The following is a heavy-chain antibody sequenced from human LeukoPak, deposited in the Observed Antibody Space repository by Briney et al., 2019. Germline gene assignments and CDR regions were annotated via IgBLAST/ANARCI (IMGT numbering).Heavy chain of an antibody. CDR1: GFTFSGNW. CDR3: AKLLGTVTTYDS. D-gene: IGHD2/OR15-2a*01. CDR2: INPDGSQK. J-gene: IGHJ4*02. V-gene: IGHV3-7*01. Sequence: GGSLIPSCEGSGFTFSGNWMSWVRQAPGKGLEWVASINPDGSQKLYVESVKGRFTTSRDNTRRSLYLQMNSLGSDDTAMYYCAKLLGTVTTYDSWGQGTRVTVSS.